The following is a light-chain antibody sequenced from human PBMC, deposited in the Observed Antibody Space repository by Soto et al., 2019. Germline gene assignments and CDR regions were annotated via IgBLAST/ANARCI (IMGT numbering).Light chain of an antibody. CDR2: DVS. CDR1: SSDVGGYQY. V-gene: IGLV2-14*03. CDR3: NSYTSSNTRV. Sequence: QSVLTQPASVSGSPGQSITISCTGTSSDVGGYQYVSWYQQHPGKAPKLMIFDVSERPSGVSNRFAGSKSGNAASLTISGLQAEDEAEYYCNSYTSSNTRVFGGGTKVTVL. J-gene: IGLJ2*01.